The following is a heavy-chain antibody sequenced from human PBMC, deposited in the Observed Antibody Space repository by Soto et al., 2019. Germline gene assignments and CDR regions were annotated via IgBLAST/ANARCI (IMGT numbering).Heavy chain of an antibody. V-gene: IGHV1-18*01. CDR1: GYTFTSYG. CDR3: ASSESVAGYYYYYGMDV. CDR2: ISAYNGNT. J-gene: IGHJ6*02. Sequence: ASVKVSXKASGYTFTSYGVSWVRQAPGQGLEWMGWISAYNGNTNYAQKLQGRVTMTTDTSTSTAYMELRSLRSDDTAVYYCASSESVAGYYYYYGMDVWGQGTTVTVSS. D-gene: IGHD6-19*01.